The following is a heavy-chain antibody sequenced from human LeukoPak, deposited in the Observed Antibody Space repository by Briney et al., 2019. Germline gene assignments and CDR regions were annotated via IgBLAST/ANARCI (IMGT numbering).Heavy chain of an antibody. CDR2: IYTSGST. Sequence: PSETLSLTCTASGGSISSYYWSWLRQPAGKGLEWIGRIYTSGSTNYNPPLKSRVTMSVDTSKNQFSLKLSSVTAADTAVYYCARDRGITIFGVVNRPYYFDYWGQGTLVIVSS. D-gene: IGHD3-3*01. V-gene: IGHV4-4*07. J-gene: IGHJ4*02. CDR1: GGSISSYY. CDR3: ARDRGITIFGVVNRPYYFDY.